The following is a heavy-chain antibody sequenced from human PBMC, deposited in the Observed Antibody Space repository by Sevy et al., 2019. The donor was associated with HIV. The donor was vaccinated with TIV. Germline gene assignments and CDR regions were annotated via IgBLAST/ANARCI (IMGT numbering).Heavy chain of an antibody. CDR1: EFTFSSYA. CDR2: ISYDGSNK. D-gene: IGHD3-10*01. V-gene: IGHV3-30-3*01. J-gene: IGHJ4*02. Sequence: GGSLRLSCAASEFTFSSYAMHWVRQAPGKGLEWVAVISYDGSNKYYADSVKGRFTISRDNSKNTLYLQMNSLRAEDTAVYYCASSRRITMVRGALDYWGQGTLVTVSS. CDR3: ASSRRITMVRGALDY.